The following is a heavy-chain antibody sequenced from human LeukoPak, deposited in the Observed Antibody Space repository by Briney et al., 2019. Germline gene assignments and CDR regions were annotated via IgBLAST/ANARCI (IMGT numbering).Heavy chain of an antibody. V-gene: IGHV3-21*01. Sequence: KSGGSLRLSCEASGFTFNTYTMAWVRQAPGKGLEWVSSIASIGDFINYADSLKGRFTISRDNAKNTVSLQMNSLRAEDTGVYYCARAPSEIGGYYPEYFRHWGQGTLVTVSS. CDR1: GFTFNTYT. J-gene: IGHJ1*01. CDR3: ARAPSEIGGYYPEYFRH. CDR2: IASIGDFI. D-gene: IGHD3-22*01.